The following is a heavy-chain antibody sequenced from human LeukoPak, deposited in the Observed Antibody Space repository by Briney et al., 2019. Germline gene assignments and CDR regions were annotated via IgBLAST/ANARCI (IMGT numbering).Heavy chain of an antibody. J-gene: IGHJ2*01. CDR2: ISSSGSTI. D-gene: IGHD2-15*01. Sequence: GGSLRLFCAASGFTFSDYYMSWIRQAPGKGLEWVSYISSSGSTIYYADSVKGRFTISRDNAKNSLYLQMNSLRAEDTAVYYCAREGCNLPWYFDLWGRGTLVTVSS. V-gene: IGHV3-11*01. CDR3: AREGCNLPWYFDL. CDR1: GFTFSDYY.